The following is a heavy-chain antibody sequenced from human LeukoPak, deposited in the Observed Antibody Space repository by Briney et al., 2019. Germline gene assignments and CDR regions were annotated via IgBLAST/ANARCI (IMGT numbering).Heavy chain of an antibody. J-gene: IGHJ4*02. V-gene: IGHV3-21*04. D-gene: IGHD1-1*01. CDR1: GFTFSSYS. CDR3: AKERGNALPFDY. CDR2: ISSSSSYI. Sequence: GGSLRLSCAASGFTFSSYSMNWVRQAPGKGLEWVSSISSSSSYIYYADSVKGRFTISRDNSKNTLYLQMNSLRAEDTAMYYCAKERGNALPFDYWGQGTLVTVSS.